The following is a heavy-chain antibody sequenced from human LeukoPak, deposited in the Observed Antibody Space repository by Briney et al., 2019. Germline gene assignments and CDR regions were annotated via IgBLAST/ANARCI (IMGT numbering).Heavy chain of an antibody. CDR2: IIPIFGTA. J-gene: IGHJ4*02. CDR1: GGTFSSYA. V-gene: IGHV1-69*13. Sequence: GASVTVSCKASGGTFSSYAISWVRQAPGQGLEWMGGIIPIFGTANYAQKFQGRVTITADESTSTAYTELSSLRSEDTAVYYCAWGYSYDFHFDYWGQGTLVTVSS. D-gene: IGHD5-18*01. CDR3: AWGYSYDFHFDY.